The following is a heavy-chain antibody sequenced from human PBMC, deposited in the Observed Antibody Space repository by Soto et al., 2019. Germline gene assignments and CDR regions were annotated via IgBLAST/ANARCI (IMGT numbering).Heavy chain of an antibody. V-gene: IGHV1-69*13. Sequence: SVKLSCKASGGTFSSYAISWVRQAPGQGLEWMGGIIPIFGTANYAQKFQGRVTITADESTSTAYMELSSLRPEDTAVYYCASSGYSYGQRYYYYGMDVWGQGTTVTVSS. J-gene: IGHJ6*02. CDR3: ASSGYSYGQRYYYYGMDV. D-gene: IGHD5-18*01. CDR2: IIPIFGTA. CDR1: GGTFSSYA.